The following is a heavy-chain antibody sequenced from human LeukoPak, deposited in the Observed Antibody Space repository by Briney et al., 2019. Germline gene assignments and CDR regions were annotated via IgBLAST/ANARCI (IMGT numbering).Heavy chain of an antibody. Sequence: GRSLRLSCAASGFTFSSYAMHWVRQAPGKGLEWVAVISYDGSNKYYADSVKGRFTISRDNSKNTLYLQMNSLRAEDTAVYYCAREIVVVVAAMGPVDYWGQGTLVTVSS. CDR1: GFTFSSYA. D-gene: IGHD2-15*01. CDR3: AREIVVVVAAMGPVDY. J-gene: IGHJ4*02. V-gene: IGHV3-30*04. CDR2: ISYDGSNK.